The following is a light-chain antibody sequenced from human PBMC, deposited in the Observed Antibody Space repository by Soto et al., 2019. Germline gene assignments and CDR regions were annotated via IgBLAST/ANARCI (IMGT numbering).Light chain of an antibody. J-gene: IGKJ5*01. Sequence: EIVLTQSPATLSLSPVERATLSCRASQSVSSYLSWYQQKPGQAPRLLIYDASNRATGIPARFSGSGSGTDFTLTISRLEPEDFAVYYCQQYGNSIPITFGQGTRLEIK. CDR3: QQYGNSIPIT. V-gene: IGKV3-11*01. CDR1: QSVSSY. CDR2: DAS.